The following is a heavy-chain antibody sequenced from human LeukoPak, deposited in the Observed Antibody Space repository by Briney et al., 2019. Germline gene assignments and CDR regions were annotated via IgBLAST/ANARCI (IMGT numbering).Heavy chain of an antibody. D-gene: IGHD3-22*01. J-gene: IGHJ4*02. CDR3: ARDSFKGGYDSSGYCFDY. V-gene: IGHV4-4*07. CDR2: IYTSGST. Sequence: TSETLSLTCTVSGGPISSYYWSWIRQPAGKGLEWIGRIYTSGSTNYNPSLKSRVTMSVDTSKNQFSLKLSSVTAADTAVYYCARDSFKGGYDSSGYCFDYWGQGTLVTVSS. CDR1: GGPISSYY.